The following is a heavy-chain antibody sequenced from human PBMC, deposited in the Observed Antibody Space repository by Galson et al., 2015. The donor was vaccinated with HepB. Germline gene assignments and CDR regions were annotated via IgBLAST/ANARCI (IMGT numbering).Heavy chain of an antibody. J-gene: IGHJ4*02. V-gene: IGHV1-18*01. CDR3: GRRGNPYFDY. Sequence: SVKVSCKASGGIFDSDGVAWVRQAPGQGLEWLGWFNVQTGYTDYAHKFQDRVIMTADTSTNTFYVELRRLRPDDTATYYCGRRGNPYFDYWGQGTRVTVSS. D-gene: IGHD1-14*01. CDR2: FNVQTGYT. CDR1: GGIFDSDG.